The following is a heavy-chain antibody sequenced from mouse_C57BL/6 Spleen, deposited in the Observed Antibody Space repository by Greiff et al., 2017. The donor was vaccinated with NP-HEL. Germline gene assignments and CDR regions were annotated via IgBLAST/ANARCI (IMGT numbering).Heavy chain of an antibody. Sequence: DVQLQESGPGLVKPSQSLSLTCSVTGYSIPSGYYWNWIRQFPGNKLEWMGYISYDGSNNYNPSLKNRISITRDTSKNQFFLKLNSVTTEDTATYYCATGYWYFDVWGTGTTVTVSS. J-gene: IGHJ1*03. V-gene: IGHV3-6*01. CDR3: ATGYWYFDV. CDR1: GYSIPSGYY. CDR2: ISYDGSN.